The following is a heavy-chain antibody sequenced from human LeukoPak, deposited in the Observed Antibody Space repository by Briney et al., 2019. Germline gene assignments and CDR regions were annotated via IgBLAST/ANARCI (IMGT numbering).Heavy chain of an antibody. CDR3: TTEGRGYDFDY. CDR1: GFTFSGYA. Sequence: GGSLRLSCAASGFTFSGYAMSWVRQAPGKGLEWVSAISGSGGSTYYADSVKGRFTISRDNSKNTLYLQMNSLKTEDTAVYYCTTEGRGYDFDYWGQGTLVTVSS. D-gene: IGHD5-12*01. J-gene: IGHJ4*02. CDR2: ISGSGGST. V-gene: IGHV3-23*01.